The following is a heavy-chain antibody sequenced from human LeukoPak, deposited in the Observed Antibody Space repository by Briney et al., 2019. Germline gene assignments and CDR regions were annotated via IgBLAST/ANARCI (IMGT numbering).Heavy chain of an antibody. CDR3: AKDSAFYYIDV. CDR1: GFTVSSNY. CDR2: IYSGGST. D-gene: IGHD3-10*01. V-gene: IGHV3-66*01. J-gene: IGHJ6*03. Sequence: GGSLRLSCAASGFTVSSNYMSWVRQAPGKGLEWVSIIYSGGSTYYADSVKGRFTISRDNSKNTLYLQMNSLKGDDTAVYYCAKDSAFYYIDVWGKGTTVIISS.